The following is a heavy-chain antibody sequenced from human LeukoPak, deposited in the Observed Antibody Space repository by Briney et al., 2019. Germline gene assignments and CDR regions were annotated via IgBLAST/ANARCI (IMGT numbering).Heavy chain of an antibody. CDR1: GFTFSSYS. V-gene: IGHV3-21*01. CDR3: ARGRYCGGDCYSVADAFDI. CDR2: ISSSSSYI. D-gene: IGHD2-21*02. Sequence: KAGGSLRLSCAASGFTFSSYSMNWVRQAPGKGLEWVSSISSSSSYIYYADSVKGRFTISRDNAKNSLYLQMNSLRAEDTAVYYCARGRYCGGDCYSVADAFDIWGQGTMVTVSS. J-gene: IGHJ3*02.